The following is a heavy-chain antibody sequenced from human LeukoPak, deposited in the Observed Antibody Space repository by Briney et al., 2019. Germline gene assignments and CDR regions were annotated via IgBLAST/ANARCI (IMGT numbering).Heavy chain of an antibody. Sequence: PSETLSLTCAVSGYSISSGYYWGWIRQPPGKGLEWVGSIYHSGSTYYNPSLKSRVTISVDTSKNQFSLKLSSVTAADTAVYYCARDKPPGDAFDIWGQGTMVTVSS. CDR3: ARDKPPGDAFDI. D-gene: IGHD1-14*01. CDR1: GYSISSGYY. V-gene: IGHV4-38-2*02. J-gene: IGHJ3*02. CDR2: IYHSGST.